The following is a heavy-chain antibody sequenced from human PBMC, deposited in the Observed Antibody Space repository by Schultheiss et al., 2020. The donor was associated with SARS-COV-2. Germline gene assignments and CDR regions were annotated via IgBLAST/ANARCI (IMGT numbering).Heavy chain of an antibody. D-gene: IGHD5-12*01. J-gene: IGHJ4*02. CDR3: AKDRERQWLRLAPFDY. V-gene: IGHV3-23*01. CDR1: GFTFSSYA. CDR2: ISGSGGST. Sequence: GGSLRLSCAASGFTFSSYAMSWVRQAPGKGLEWVSAISGSGGSTYYADSVKGRFTISRDNSKNTLYLQMNSLRAEDTAVYYCAKDRERQWLRLAPFDYWGQGTLVTVSS.